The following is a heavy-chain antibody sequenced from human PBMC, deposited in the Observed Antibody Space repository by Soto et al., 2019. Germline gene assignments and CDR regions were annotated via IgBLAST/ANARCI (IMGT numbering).Heavy chain of an antibody. CDR3: ARGRKAATGTPTKATLRFYYGMDV. CDR1: GYTFTGYY. D-gene: IGHD6-13*01. J-gene: IGHJ6*02. Sequence: ASVKVSCKASGYTFTGYYMHWVRQAPGQGLEWMGWINPNSGGTNYAQKFQGRVTMTRDTSISTAYMELSRLRSDDTAVYYCARGRKAATGTPTKATLRFYYGMDVWGQGTTVTVSS. V-gene: IGHV1-2*02. CDR2: INPNSGGT.